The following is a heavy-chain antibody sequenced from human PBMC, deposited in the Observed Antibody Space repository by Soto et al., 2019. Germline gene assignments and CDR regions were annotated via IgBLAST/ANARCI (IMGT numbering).Heavy chain of an antibody. CDR1: GGSISDDY. CDR2: MYKGGSI. J-gene: IGHJ5*02. V-gene: IGHV4-4*09. Sequence: SETLSLTCRVSGGSISDDYWSWIRQPPGKRLEWIGYMYKGGSINYNPSLKSRVTFSVDTSKSQFSLKLSSVTAADTAVYYCARSYYDRSGYAVDPWGQGTLVTVSS. D-gene: IGHD3-22*01. CDR3: ARSYYDRSGYAVDP.